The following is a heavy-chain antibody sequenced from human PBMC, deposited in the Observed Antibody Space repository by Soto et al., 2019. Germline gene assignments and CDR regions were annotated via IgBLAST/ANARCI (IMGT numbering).Heavy chain of an antibody. CDR3: ARDRYYGSGSYYIQGWFDY. V-gene: IGHV3-21*01. D-gene: IGHD3-10*01. CDR1: GFTFSSYS. Sequence: GESLKISCAASGFTFSSYSMNWVRQAPGKGLEWVSSISSSSSYIYYADSVKGRFTISRDNAKNSLYLQMNSLRAEDTAVYYCARDRYYGSGSYYIQGWFDYWGQGTLVTVSS. CDR2: ISSSSSYI. J-gene: IGHJ4*02.